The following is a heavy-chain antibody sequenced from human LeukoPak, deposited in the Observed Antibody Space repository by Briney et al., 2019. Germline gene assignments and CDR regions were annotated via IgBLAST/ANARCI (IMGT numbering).Heavy chain of an antibody. J-gene: IGHJ4*02. CDR2: IRYDGSNK. CDR3: ATLPYYYDSSGSYYFDY. V-gene: IGHV3-30*02. D-gene: IGHD3-22*01. CDR1: GFTFRSYG. Sequence: PGGSLRLSCAASGFTFRSYGIHWVRQPPGKGLEWVAFIRYDGSNKYYADSVKGRFTISRDNSKNTLYPQMNSLRVEDTAVYYCATLPYYYDSSGSYYFDYWGQGTLVTVSS.